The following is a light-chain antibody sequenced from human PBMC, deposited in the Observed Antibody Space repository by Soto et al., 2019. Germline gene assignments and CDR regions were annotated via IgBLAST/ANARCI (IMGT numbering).Light chain of an antibody. V-gene: IGLV2-8*01. CDR2: EGT. CDR3: CSYAGSLWL. J-gene: IGLJ3*02. CDR1: SSDIGAYNY. Sequence: QSALTQPPSASGSPGQSVTISCTGTSSDIGAYNYVSWYQQHPGKAPKLMIYEGTKRPSGVSNRFSGSKSGNTASLTISGLQAEDEGDYYCCSYAGSLWLFGGGTKLTVL.